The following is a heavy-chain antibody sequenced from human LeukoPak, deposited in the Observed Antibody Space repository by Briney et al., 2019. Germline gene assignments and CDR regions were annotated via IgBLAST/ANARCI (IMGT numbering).Heavy chain of an antibody. CDR2: IYSGGST. CDR1: GFTVSSNY. V-gene: IGHV3-53*01. Sequence: PGGSLRLSCAASGFTVSSNYMSWVRQAPGKGLEWVSVIYSGGSTYYADSVKGRFTISRDNSKKTLYLQMNSLRAEDTAVYYCARGRYDSSGSYSLFDYWGQGTLVTVSS. J-gene: IGHJ4*02. D-gene: IGHD3-22*01. CDR3: ARGRYDSSGSYSLFDY.